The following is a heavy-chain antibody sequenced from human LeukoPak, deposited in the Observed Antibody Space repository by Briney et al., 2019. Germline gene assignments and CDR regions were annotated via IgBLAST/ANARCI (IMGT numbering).Heavy chain of an antibody. CDR3: ARGQYSCPYFAFDF. V-gene: IGHV4-4*02. Sequence: SETLSLTCAISGVSISSSHWWCWVRQPPGKGLEWIGEIYHSGSTNYNPSLESRVSISVDKSKNHFSLSLNSVTAADTAVYYCARGQYSCPYFAFDFWGQGTMVSVSS. CDR1: GVSISSSHW. J-gene: IGHJ3*01. CDR2: IYHSGST. D-gene: IGHD6-6*01.